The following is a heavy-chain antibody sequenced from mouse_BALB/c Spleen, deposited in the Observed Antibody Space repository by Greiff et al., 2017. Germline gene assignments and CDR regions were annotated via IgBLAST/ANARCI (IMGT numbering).Heavy chain of an antibody. CDR1: GFTFSSFG. D-gene: IGHD1-1*01. CDR3: ASRSFYYAMDY. Sequence: EVQRVESGGGLVQPGGSRKLSCAASGFTFSSFGMHWVRQAPEKGLEWVAYISSGSSTIYYADTVKGRFTISRDNPKNTLFLQMTSLRSEDTAMYYCASRSFYYAMDYWGQGTSVTVSS. J-gene: IGHJ4*01. CDR2: ISSGSSTI. V-gene: IGHV5-17*02.